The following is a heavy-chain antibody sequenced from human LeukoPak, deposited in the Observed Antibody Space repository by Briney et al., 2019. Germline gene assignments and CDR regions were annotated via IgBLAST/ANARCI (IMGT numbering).Heavy chain of an antibody. CDR3: VRVHCSGGGCYQRNDGLEI. CDR2: ISVDSNYL. V-gene: IGHV3-21*01. CDR1: GFSFNTYS. Sequence: GGSLRLSCAASGFSFNTYSMNWVRQAPGKGLEWVSSISVDSNYLYYVDSLRRRFTVSRDNTKNSLYLQMNSLRAEDTAVYYCVRVHCSGGGCYQRNDGLEIWGQGTMVTVSS. D-gene: IGHD2-15*01. J-gene: IGHJ3*02.